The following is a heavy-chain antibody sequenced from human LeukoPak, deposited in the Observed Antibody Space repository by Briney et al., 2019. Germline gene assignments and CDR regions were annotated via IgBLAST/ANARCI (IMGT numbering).Heavy chain of an antibody. CDR2: INRGGDNI. CDR3: ARDHDWAFDY. V-gene: IGHV3-48*02. J-gene: IGHJ4*02. Sequence: GGSLRLPCSASGFTFSSYSMNWVRQAPGKGLEWLAYINRGGDNIWYADSVKGRFTISRDNARDSLFLQMNSLRDEDTAVYYCARDHDWAFDYWGQGTLVTVSS. D-gene: IGHD3-9*01. CDR1: GFTFSSYS.